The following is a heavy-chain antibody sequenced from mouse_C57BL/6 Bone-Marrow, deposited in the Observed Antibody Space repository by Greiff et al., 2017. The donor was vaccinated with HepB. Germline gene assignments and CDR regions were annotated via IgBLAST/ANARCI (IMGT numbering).Heavy chain of an antibody. V-gene: IGHV5-4*01. J-gene: IGHJ2*01. CDR2: ISDGGSYT. D-gene: IGHD2-12*01. Sequence: VQLKESGGGLVKPGGSLKLSCAASGFTFSSYAMSWVRQTPEKRLEWVATISDGGSYTYYPDNVKGRFTISRDNAKNNLYLQMSHLKSEDTAMYYCARDRDSYYFDYWGQGTTLTVSS. CDR3: ARDRDSYYFDY. CDR1: GFTFSSYA.